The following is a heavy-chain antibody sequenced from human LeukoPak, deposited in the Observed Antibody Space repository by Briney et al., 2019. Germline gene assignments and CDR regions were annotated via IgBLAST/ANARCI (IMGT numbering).Heavy chain of an antibody. Sequence: GESLRISFKGSGYSFTCYWISWVRQMPGKGLEWMGRIDPSDSYTNYSPSFQGHVTISADKSISTAYLQWSSLKASDTAMYYCARLSVSYDILIGDWFDPWGQGTLVTASS. CDR1: GYSFTCYW. J-gene: IGHJ5*02. V-gene: IGHV5-10-1*01. CDR2: IDPSDSYT. D-gene: IGHD3-9*01. CDR3: ARLSVSYDILIGDWFDP.